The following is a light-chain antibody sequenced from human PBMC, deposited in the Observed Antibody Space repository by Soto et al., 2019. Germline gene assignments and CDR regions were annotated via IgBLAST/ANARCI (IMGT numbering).Light chain of an antibody. CDR3: HQRSNWPHIFT. J-gene: IGKJ3*01. Sequence: EIVLTQSPATLSLSPGERATLSCRASQSVSNYLAWYQQKPDQAPRLLIYGASRRATGIPARFSGSGSGTEFTLTISSLEPEDFAVYYCHQRSNWPHIFTFGPGTKVEIK. CDR2: GAS. V-gene: IGKV3-11*01. CDR1: QSVSNY.